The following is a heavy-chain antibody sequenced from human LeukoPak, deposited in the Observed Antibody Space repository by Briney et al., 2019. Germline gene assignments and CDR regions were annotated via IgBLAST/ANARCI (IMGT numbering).Heavy chain of an antibody. CDR2: MNPNSGDT. CDR3: ARNYRGGYWGDY. Sequence: GASVKVSCKASGYTFTSYDINWVRQATGQGLEWMGWMNPNSGDTGYAQKFQGSVSLTRDTSKTTAYMELSNVTSEDTAVYYCARNYRGGYWGDYWGQGTLVTVSS. CDR1: GYTFTSYD. V-gene: IGHV1-8*01. J-gene: IGHJ4*02. D-gene: IGHD5-24*01.